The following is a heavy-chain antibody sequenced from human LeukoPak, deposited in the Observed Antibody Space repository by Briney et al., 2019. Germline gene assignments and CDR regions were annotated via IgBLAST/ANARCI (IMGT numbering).Heavy chain of an antibody. CDR2: VFYSGNT. V-gene: IGHV4-59*08. D-gene: IGHD3-10*01. CDR3: AHVFGAHYYMDV. Sequence: ASETLSLTCTVSGASINSESWTWIRQPPEKGLEWIGYVFYSGNTNYNPSLRGRATISIDTSNKQFSLKLISVTAADTAVYYCAHVFGAHYYMDVWGKGTTVTVSS. CDR1: GASINSES. J-gene: IGHJ6*03.